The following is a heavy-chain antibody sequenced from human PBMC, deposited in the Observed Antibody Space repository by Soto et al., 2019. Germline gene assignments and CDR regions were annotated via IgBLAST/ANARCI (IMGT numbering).Heavy chain of an antibody. D-gene: IGHD4-17*01. J-gene: IGHJ4*02. CDR3: ARRSKTYGDFDY. V-gene: IGHV4-39*01. CDR2: IYYSGIT. CDR1: GGSISSSSYY. Sequence: PSETLSLTCTVSGGSISSSSYYWGWIRQPPGKGLEWIGSIYYSGITYYNPSLKSRVTISVDTSKNQFSLKLSSVTAADTAVYYCARRSKTYGDFDYWGQGTLVTVSS.